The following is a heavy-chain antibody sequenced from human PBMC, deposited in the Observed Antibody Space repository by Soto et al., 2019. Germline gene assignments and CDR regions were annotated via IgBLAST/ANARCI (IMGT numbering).Heavy chain of an antibody. Sequence: QLQLRESGPGLVKPSETLSLTGTVSGGSISGGVGGLYYWRWIRQPPGKGLEWIGYIYDSGSTYYNPSLKSRVTISVDTSEDQFSLRLSSVTAADTAVYYCAREVIPLTTDWYFDLWGRGTLVTVSS. CDR2: IYDSGST. CDR1: GGSISGGVGGLYY. V-gene: IGHV4-30-4*01. CDR3: AREVIPLTTDWYFDL. D-gene: IGHD4-17*01. J-gene: IGHJ2*01.